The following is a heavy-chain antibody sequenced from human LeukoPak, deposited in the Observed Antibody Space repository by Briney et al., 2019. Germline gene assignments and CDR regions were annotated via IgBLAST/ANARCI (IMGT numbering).Heavy chain of an antibody. CDR1: RFIFSRYT. CDR3: ASMPSTEIYYFYYMDV. Sequence: GRSLRLSCAVSRFIFSRYTMNWVRQAPGKGLEWVAGISANAVSTYYADSVKGRFTISRDKSKSTLYLHMDSLETEDTAVYYCASMPSTEIYYFYYMDVWGKGTTVTVSS. J-gene: IGHJ6*03. CDR2: ISANAVST. V-gene: IGHV3-23*01. D-gene: IGHD2-2*01.